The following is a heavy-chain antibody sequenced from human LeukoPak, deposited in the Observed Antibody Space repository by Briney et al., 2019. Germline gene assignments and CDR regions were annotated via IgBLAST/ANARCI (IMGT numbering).Heavy chain of an antibody. V-gene: IGHV3-48*03. CDR2: ISSSGSSI. CDR3: ATKVAGTSHFSS. D-gene: IGHD6-19*01. CDR1: GFTFDNYE. J-gene: IGHJ5*02. Sequence: PGGSLRLSCAASGFTFDNYEMNWVRQAPGKGLEWVSYISSSGSSIFYADSVKGRFTISRDNAKNSLYLQMHSLSAEDTAVYYCATKVAGTSHFSSWGQGTRVTVSS.